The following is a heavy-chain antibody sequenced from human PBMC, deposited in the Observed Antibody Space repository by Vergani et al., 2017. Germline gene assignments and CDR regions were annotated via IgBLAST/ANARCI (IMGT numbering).Heavy chain of an antibody. CDR3: VCGIGTSGSYPLLDY. CDR2: INHSGST. CDR1: GGSFRGYY. J-gene: IGHJ4*02. D-gene: IGHD1-26*01. Sequence: QVPLPRWGAGLLKPSETLSLTCAVYGGSFRGYYWSWIRQPPGEGLEWIGEINHSGSTNYNPSLKSRVTISVDTSKNQFSLKLSSVTAADTAVYYCVCGIGTSGSYPLLDYWGQGTLVTVSS. V-gene: IGHV4-34*01.